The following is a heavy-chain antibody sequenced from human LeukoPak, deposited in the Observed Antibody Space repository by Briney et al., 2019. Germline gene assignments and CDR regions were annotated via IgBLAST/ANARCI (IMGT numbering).Heavy chain of an antibody. D-gene: IGHD3-10*01. CDR1: GFTFSSYG. CDR3: AKTTGRITMVRGVIILDY. Sequence: GGSLRLSCAASGFTFSSYGMSWVRQAPGKGLEWVSAISGSGGSTYYADSVKGRFTISRDNSKNTLYLQMNSLRAEDTAVYYCAKTTGRITMVRGVIILDYWGQGTLVTVSS. CDR2: ISGSGGST. V-gene: IGHV3-23*01. J-gene: IGHJ4*02.